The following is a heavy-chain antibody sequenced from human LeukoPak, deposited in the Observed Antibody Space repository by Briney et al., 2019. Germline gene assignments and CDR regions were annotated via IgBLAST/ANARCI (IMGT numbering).Heavy chain of an antibody. CDR2: ISGSGGST. CDR1: GFTFSSYG. J-gene: IGHJ4*02. Sequence: GGSLRLSCAASGFTFSSYGMSWVRQAPGKGLEWVSAISGSGGSTYYADSVKGRFTISRDNSKNTLYLQMNSLRAEDTAVYYCAKDRSPYGSGSFDYWGQGTLVTVSS. D-gene: IGHD3-10*01. CDR3: AKDRSPYGSGSFDY. V-gene: IGHV3-23*01.